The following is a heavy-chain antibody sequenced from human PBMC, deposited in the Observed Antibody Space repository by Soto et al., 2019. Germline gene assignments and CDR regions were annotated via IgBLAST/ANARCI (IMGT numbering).Heavy chain of an antibody. CDR3: ARPLFGYDSSLDY. J-gene: IGHJ4*02. Sequence: GASVKVSCKASGYTFXSYGISWVRQAPGQGLEWMGWISAYNGNTNYAQKLQGRVTMTTDTSTSTAYMELSSLRSEDTAVYYCARPLFGYDSSLDYWGQGTLVTVSS. CDR1: GYTFXSYG. D-gene: IGHD3-22*01. CDR2: ISAYNGNT. V-gene: IGHV1-18*01.